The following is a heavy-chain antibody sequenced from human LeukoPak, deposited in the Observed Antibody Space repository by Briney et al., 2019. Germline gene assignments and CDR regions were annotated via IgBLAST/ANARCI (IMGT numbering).Heavy chain of an antibody. Sequence: GGSLRLSCAASGFTFSDYYMSWIRQAPGKGLDWIPYISDSGHTTYYADSVKGRFTISRDNAKNSLYLQMNSLRAEDTAVYYCARTRKWNDSWGQGTLVTVSS. D-gene: IGHD1-1*01. CDR1: GFTFSDYY. CDR3: ARTRKWNDS. CDR2: ISDSGHTT. V-gene: IGHV3-11*01. J-gene: IGHJ4*02.